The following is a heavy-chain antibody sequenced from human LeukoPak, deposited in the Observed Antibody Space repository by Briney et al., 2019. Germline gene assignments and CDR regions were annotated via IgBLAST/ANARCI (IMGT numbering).Heavy chain of an antibody. CDR2: FYTGGDT. Sequence: PGGSLRLSCAASGFTVSSNYMSWVRQAPGKGLEWVSVFYTGGDTFYADSVKGRFTISRDNSKNTLYLRMDSLRAEDTAVYFCARGAGIATTGTGSFDYWGQGTLVTVSS. CDR1: GFTVSSNY. D-gene: IGHD6-13*01. J-gene: IGHJ4*02. V-gene: IGHV3-53*01. CDR3: ARGAGIATTGTGSFDY.